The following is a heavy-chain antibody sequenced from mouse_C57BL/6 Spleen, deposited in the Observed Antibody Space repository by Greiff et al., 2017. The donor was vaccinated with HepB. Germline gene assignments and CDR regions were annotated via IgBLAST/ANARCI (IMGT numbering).Heavy chain of an antibody. J-gene: IGHJ2*01. V-gene: IGHV1-50*01. CDR1: GYTFTSYW. D-gene: IGHD2-2*01. CDR3: ARGGYGGWFDY. CDR2: IDPSDSYT. Sequence: QVQLQQPGAELVKPGASVKLSCKASGYTFTSYWMQWVKQRPGQGLEWIGEIDPSDSYTNYNQKFKGKATLTVDTSSSTAYMQLSSLTSEDSAVYYCARGGYGGWFDYWGQGTTLTVSS.